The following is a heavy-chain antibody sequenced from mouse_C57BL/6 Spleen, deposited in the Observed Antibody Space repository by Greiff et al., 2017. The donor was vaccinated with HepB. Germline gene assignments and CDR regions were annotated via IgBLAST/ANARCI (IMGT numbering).Heavy chain of an antibody. CDR2: IYPGDGDT. V-gene: IGHV1-82*01. J-gene: IGHJ2*01. Sequence: QVQLKQSGPELVKPGASVKISCKASGYAFSSSWMNWVKQRPGKGLEWIGRIYPGDGDTNYNGKFKGKATLTADKSSSTAYMQRSSLTSEDSAVYCCAKESNWDALDYWGQGTTLTVSS. D-gene: IGHD4-1*01. CDR3: AKESNWDALDY. CDR1: GYAFSSSW.